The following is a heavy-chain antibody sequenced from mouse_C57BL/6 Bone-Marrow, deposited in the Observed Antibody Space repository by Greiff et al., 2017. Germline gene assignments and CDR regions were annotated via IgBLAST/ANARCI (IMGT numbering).Heavy chain of an antibody. CDR3: LWLRRVGRWYFDV. J-gene: IGHJ1*03. CDR1: GYTFTTYP. D-gene: IGHD2-2*01. V-gene: IGHV1-47*01. Sequence: VQLVESGAELVKPGASVKMSCKASGYTFTTYPIEWMKQNHGKSLEWIGNFHPYNDDTKYNEKFKGKATLTVEKSSSTVYLELSRLTSDDSAVYYCLWLRRVGRWYFDVWGTGTTVTVSS. CDR2: FHPYNDDT.